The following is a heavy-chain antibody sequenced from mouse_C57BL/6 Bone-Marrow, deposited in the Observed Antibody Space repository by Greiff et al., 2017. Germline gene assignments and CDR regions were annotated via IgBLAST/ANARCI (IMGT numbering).Heavy chain of an antibody. D-gene: IGHD2-3*01. CDR3: APYDGYYAWFAY. V-gene: IGHV1-80*01. Sequence: QVQLQQSGAELVKPGASVQISCKASGYAFSSYWMNWVKQRPGKGLEWIGQIYPGDGDTNYNGKFKGKATLTADKSSSTAYMQLSSRTSEDSAVYFCAPYDGYYAWFAYWGQGTLVTVSA. J-gene: IGHJ3*01. CDR2: IYPGDGDT. CDR1: GYAFSSYW.